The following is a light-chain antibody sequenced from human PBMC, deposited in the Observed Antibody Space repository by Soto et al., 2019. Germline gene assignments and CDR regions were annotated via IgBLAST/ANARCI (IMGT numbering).Light chain of an antibody. J-gene: IGKJ2*01. Sequence: EIVMTQSPVTLSVSPGERATISCRASQSVSSYLAWYQQKPGLPPRLLIYDASTRATGIPDRFSGSGSGTDFTLTICSLQSADFAVYYCQQYSNWPPLYTFGRGTKLEIK. CDR2: DAS. CDR1: QSVSSY. V-gene: IGKV3-15*01. CDR3: QQYSNWPPLYT.